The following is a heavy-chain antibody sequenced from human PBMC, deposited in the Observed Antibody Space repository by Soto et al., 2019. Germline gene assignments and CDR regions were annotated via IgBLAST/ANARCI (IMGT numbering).Heavy chain of an antibody. Sequence: QLQLQESGSGLVKPSQTLSLTCAVSGGSISSGGYSWSWIRQPPGKGLEWIGYIYHSGSTYYNPSPKSRVTISVDRSKNQFSLKLSSVTAADTAVYYCARENNVLPGCYFDSWGQGTLVTVSS. CDR1: GGSISSGGYS. J-gene: IGHJ4*02. V-gene: IGHV4-30-2*01. CDR2: IYHSGST. CDR3: ARENNVLPGCYFDS. D-gene: IGHD3-10*01.